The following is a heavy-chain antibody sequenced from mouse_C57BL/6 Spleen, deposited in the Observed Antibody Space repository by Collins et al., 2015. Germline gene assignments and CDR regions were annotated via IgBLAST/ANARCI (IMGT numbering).Heavy chain of an antibody. V-gene: IGHV1-5*01. J-gene: IGHJ3*01. Sequence: VKMSCKTSGYTFTSYWMHWVKQRPGQGLEWIGAIYPGNSDTSYNQKFKGKAKLTAVTSASTAYMELSSLTNEDSAVYYCTRGDYGSSLPFAYWGQGTLVTVSA. CDR2: IYPGNSDT. D-gene: IGHD1-1*01. CDR1: GYTFTSYW. CDR3: TRGDYGSSLPFAY.